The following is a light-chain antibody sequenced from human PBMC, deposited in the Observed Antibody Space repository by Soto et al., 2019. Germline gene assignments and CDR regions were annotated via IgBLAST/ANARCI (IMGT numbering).Light chain of an antibody. Sequence: EIVMTQSPATLSVSPGERATLSCRASQSVSTNLAWYQQKPGQAPRLLIYGASTRATGIPARFSGSGSGTAFILTISSRQSEDFAVYYCHQYNNWPRAFGQGTKVEIK. V-gene: IGKV3-15*01. CDR1: QSVSTN. J-gene: IGKJ1*01. CDR3: HQYNNWPRA. CDR2: GAS.